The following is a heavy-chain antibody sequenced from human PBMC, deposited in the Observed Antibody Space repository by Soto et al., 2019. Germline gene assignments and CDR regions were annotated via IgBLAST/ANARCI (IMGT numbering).Heavy chain of an antibody. CDR3: ARVNPSLVPSGVDP. Sequence: SETLSLTCAVYGGSFSGYYWSWIRQPPGKGLEWIGEINHSGSTNYNPSLKSRVTISVDTSKNQFSLKLSSVTAADTAVYYCARVNPSLVPSGVDPWGQGTLVTVSS. J-gene: IGHJ5*02. V-gene: IGHV4-34*01. CDR1: GGSFSGYY. CDR2: INHSGST. D-gene: IGHD3-10*01.